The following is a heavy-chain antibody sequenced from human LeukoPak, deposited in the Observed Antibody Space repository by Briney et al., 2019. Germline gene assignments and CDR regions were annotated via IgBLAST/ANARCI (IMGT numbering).Heavy chain of an antibody. V-gene: IGHV4-59*12. CDR3: ATSGTCSSTSCYREIRGSKRYYYYGMDV. Sequence: KASETLSLTCTVSGGSISSYYWSWIRQPPGKGLEWIGYIYYSGSTNYNPSLKSRVTISVDTSKNQFSLKLSSVTAADTAVYYCATSGTCSSTSCYREIRGSKRYYYYGMDVWGQGTTVTVSS. CDR1: GGSISSYY. J-gene: IGHJ6*02. D-gene: IGHD2-2*01. CDR2: IYYSGST.